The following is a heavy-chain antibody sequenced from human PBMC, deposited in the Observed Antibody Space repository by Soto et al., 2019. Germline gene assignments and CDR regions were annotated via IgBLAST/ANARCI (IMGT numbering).Heavy chain of an antibody. CDR3: ANLPPRGNQYEPADY. CDR2: VSYDGGTK. V-gene: IGHV3-30*18. J-gene: IGHJ4*02. Sequence: QAQLVESGGGVVQPGRSLRLSCAASGFTFSSFAMHWVRQAPGKGLEWVAIVSYDGGTKYYAESVKGRFTISRDNSKNTLYRPMNSLRTEDTAVYYCANLPPRGNQYEPADYCGQGTLVTVSS. CDR1: GFTFSSFA. D-gene: IGHD1-1*01.